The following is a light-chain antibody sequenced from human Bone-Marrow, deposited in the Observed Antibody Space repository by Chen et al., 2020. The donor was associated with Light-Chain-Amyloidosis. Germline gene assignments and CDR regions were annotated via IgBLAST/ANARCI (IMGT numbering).Light chain of an antibody. V-gene: IGKV1-5*03. CDR2: QAS. CDR1: QDINIW. CDR3: QQYITSWT. J-gene: IGKJ1*01. Sequence: DIQMTKSPSPLSASVGDRVTITCRASQDINIWLAWYQQKPGQVPRLLFYQASSLESGAPSRFGGSGSAPEFTLTLSILQPDDFATYYRQQYITSWTFGPGTKVEI.